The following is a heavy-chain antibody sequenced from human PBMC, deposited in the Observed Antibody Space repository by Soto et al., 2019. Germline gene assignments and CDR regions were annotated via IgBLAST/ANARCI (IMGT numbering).Heavy chain of an antibody. Sequence: ASVKVSCKTSGYTFNTYGINCVRHSPGQGLELMGWISAYDGKTTYAEKFQGRVTMTTDTSTSTAYMELRSLRSDDTAIYYCARDPHEFWTSYWFDPWGQGTPVTVSS. CDR1: GYTFNTYG. J-gene: IGHJ5*02. CDR2: ISAYDGKT. CDR3: ARDPHEFWTSYWFDP. D-gene: IGHD3-3*01. V-gene: IGHV1-18*01.